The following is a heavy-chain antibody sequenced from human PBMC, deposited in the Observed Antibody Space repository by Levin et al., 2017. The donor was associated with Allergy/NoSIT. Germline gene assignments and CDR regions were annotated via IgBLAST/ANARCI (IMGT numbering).Heavy chain of an antibody. J-gene: IGHJ6*03. V-gene: IGHV5-51*01. CDR3: VRESPIVVVPAAPLVYYYYYYMDV. Sequence: KVSCKGSGYSFTSYWIGWVRQMPGKGLEWMGIIYPGDSDTRYSPSFQGQVTISADKSISTAYLQWSSLKASDTAMYYCVRESPIVVVPAAPLVYYYYYYMDVWGKGTTVTVSS. CDR2: IYPGDSDT. D-gene: IGHD2-2*01. CDR1: GYSFTSYW.